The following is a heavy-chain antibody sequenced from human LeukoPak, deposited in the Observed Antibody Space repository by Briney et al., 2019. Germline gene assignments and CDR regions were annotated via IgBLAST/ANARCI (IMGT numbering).Heavy chain of an antibody. CDR3: ANSYDGKIVPFDN. Sequence: SETLSLTCTVPDGSISNSYWNWVRQSPGKGLEWIGYIYSSGNANYNPSFKSRVTLSVDTSKNQFSLNLNSVTASDTAGYYCANSYDGKIVPFDNWGQGTLVTVSS. CDR2: IYSSGNA. V-gene: IGHV4-4*09. J-gene: IGHJ4*02. D-gene: IGHD4-23*01. CDR1: DGSISNSY.